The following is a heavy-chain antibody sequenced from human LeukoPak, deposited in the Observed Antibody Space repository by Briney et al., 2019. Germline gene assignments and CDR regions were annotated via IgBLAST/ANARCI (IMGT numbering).Heavy chain of an antibody. CDR2: TIDSGSTT. D-gene: IGHD1-20*01. CDR1: GFTFSGYG. CDR3: AKRMTNWRPFYY. J-gene: IGHJ4*03. Sequence: GGSLRLSRAASGFTFSGYGMGWVRRVPGRGLEWVSATIDSGSTTFYADSVKGRFTISRDNSKNTHYLQMNSLRVEDTAIYYCAKRMTNWRPFYYRVRGTLVTVSS. V-gene: IGHV3-23*01.